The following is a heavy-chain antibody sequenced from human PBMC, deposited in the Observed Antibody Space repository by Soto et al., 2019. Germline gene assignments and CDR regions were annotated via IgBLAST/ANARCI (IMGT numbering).Heavy chain of an antibody. CDR3: ARVGTDNWFDP. Sequence: GASVKVSCKASGGTFSTYSFGWVRQAPGQGLEWMGRIIPVLESANYAQKFQDRVTIAADESTSTAYMDLSSLRSEDTAVYYCARVGTDNWFDPWGQGTLVTVSS. J-gene: IGHJ5*02. D-gene: IGHD1-1*01. CDR1: GGTFSTYS. CDR2: IIPVLESA. V-gene: IGHV1-69*11.